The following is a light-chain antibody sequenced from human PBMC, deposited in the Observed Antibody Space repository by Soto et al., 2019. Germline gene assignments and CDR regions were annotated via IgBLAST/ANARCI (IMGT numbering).Light chain of an antibody. J-gene: IGKJ4*01. CDR3: QQSYSTPLT. CDR2: GAS. CDR1: QSVNSN. V-gene: IGKV3-15*01. Sequence: ETVMTQSPSTLSLSPGERATLSCRASQSVNSNLAWYQQKLGQAPRVLIYGASTRATGIPARFSGSGSGTEFILTISSLQSEDFATYYCQQSYSTPLTFGGGTKVDIK.